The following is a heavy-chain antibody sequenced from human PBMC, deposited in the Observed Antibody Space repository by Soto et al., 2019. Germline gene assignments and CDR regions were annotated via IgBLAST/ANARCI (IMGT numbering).Heavy chain of an antibody. CDR3: ARSIVVVTALDY. CDR1: GGSISSYY. J-gene: IGHJ4*02. CDR2: TYYSGST. V-gene: IGHV4-59*08. D-gene: IGHD2-21*02. Sequence: SETLSLTCTVSGGSISSYYWSWIRQPPGKGLEWIGYTYYSGSTNYNPSLKSRVTISVDTSKNQFSLKLSSVTAADTAVYYCARSIVVVTALDYWGQGTLVTVSS.